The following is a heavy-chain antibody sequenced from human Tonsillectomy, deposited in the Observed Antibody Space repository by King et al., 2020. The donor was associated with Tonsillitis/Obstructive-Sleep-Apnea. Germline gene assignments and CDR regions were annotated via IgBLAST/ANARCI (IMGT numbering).Heavy chain of an antibody. Sequence: QLVQSGAEVKKPGASVKVSCKASGYTFTGYYMHWVRQAPGQGLEWMGRINPNSGGTNYAQKFQGRVTMTRDTSISTAYMELSRLRSDDTAVYYCARVDSIGFWSGYALVWGKGTTVTVSS. CDR1: GYTFTGYY. J-gene: IGHJ6*04. V-gene: IGHV1-2*06. CDR2: INPNSGGT. CDR3: ARVDSIGFWSGYALV. D-gene: IGHD3-3*01.